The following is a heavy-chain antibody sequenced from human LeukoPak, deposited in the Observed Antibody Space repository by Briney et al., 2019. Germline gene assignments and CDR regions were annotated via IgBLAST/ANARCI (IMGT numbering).Heavy chain of an antibody. V-gene: IGHV3-30*02. CDR1: GFSFSSYG. Sequence: GGSLRLSCAASGFSFSSYGMHWVRQAPGKGLEWVAFIQFDGSTKYYADSVRGRFTISRDNSKNTLFLQMNSLRPEDTAVYYCARGYYDFWSGYYYWGQGTLVTVSS. CDR2: IQFDGSTK. D-gene: IGHD3-3*01. CDR3: ARGYYDFWSGYYY. J-gene: IGHJ4*02.